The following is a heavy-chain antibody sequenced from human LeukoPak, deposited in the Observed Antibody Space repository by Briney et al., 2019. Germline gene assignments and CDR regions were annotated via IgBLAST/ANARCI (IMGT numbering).Heavy chain of an antibody. V-gene: IGHV3-20*04. Sequence: ETLSLTCTVSGGSISSYYWSWVRQVPGKGLEWVCGINWNGGTTGYGDSVKGRFTISRDNAANSLYLQMNSLRVEDTALYYCAKCSSTSCQISWFDSWGQGTLVTVSS. J-gene: IGHJ5*01. CDR3: AKCSSTSCQISWFDS. CDR1: GGSISSYY. CDR2: INWNGGTT. D-gene: IGHD2-2*01.